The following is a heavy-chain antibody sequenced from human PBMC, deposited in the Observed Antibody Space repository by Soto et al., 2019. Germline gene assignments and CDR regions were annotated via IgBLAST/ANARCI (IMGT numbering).Heavy chain of an antibody. CDR1: GFTFDDYA. D-gene: IGHD3-3*01. CDR3: AKGPCRPVLRFLGWGAFDI. V-gene: IGHV3-9*01. J-gene: IGHJ3*02. Sequence: EVQLVESGGGLVQPGRSLRLSCAASGFTFDDYAMHWVRQAPGKGLEWVSGISWNSGSIGYADSVKGRFTISRDNAKNSLYLQMNRLSAEYAALYYCAKGPCRPVLRFLGWGAFDIWGQGTMVTVSS. CDR2: ISWNSGSI.